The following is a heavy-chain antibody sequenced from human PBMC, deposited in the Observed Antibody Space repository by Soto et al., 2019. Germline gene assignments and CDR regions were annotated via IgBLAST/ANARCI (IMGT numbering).Heavy chain of an antibody. Sequence: QVQLVQSGAEVKKPGASVKVSCKASGYTFTSYGLSWVRQAPGQGLEWMGRISAYNYNTNYAQKLQGRVTITTDTATSTAYMVLRSLRSDDTAVYYCARVVGALGHRFHPWGHGTLVTVSS. V-gene: IGHV1-18*01. J-gene: IGHJ5*02. CDR3: ARVVGALGHRFHP. D-gene: IGHD2-15*01. CDR2: ISAYNYNT. CDR1: GYTFTSYG.